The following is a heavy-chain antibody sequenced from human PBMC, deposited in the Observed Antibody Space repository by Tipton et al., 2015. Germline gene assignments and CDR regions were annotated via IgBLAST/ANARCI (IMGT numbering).Heavy chain of an antibody. J-gene: IGHJ4*02. CDR2: IDTSGSFI. Sequence: SLRLSCAASGFTFSRYIMNWVRRAPGKGLEWVSSIDTSGSFIYYADSVKGQFTISRDNAKNSLFLQMNSLRAEDTAVYYCARDSAVSACFDFWGQGNLVTVSS. D-gene: IGHD6-19*01. V-gene: IGHV3-21*01. CDR1: GFTFSRYI. CDR3: ARDSAVSACFDF.